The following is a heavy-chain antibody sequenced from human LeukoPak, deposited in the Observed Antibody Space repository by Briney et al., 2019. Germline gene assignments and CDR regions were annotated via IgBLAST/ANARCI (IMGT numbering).Heavy chain of an antibody. CDR1: GFTFSDYA. CDR2: ISDSGTTI. CDR3: ARRTTIFGVGYYMDV. Sequence: GGSLRLSCTASGFTFSDYAMSWFRQAPGKGLEWVSYISDSGTTIYYADSVKGRFTISRSSAWSSLYLQMSSLRAEDTAVYYCARRTTIFGVGYYMDVWGKGTSVTVFS. D-gene: IGHD3-3*01. V-gene: IGHV3-11*04. J-gene: IGHJ6*03.